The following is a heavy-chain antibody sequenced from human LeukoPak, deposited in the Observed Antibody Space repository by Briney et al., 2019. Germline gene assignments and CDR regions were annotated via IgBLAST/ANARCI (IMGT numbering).Heavy chain of an antibody. CDR1: GYTFTSYA. J-gene: IGHJ3*02. CDR2: INTNTGNP. CDR3: ARVSGSYFPLDAFDI. D-gene: IGHD1-26*01. Sequence: ASVTVSCKASGYTFTSYAMNWVRQAPGQGLEWMGWINTNTGNPTYAQGFTGRFVFSLDTSVSTVYLQISSLKAEDTAVYYCARVSGSYFPLDAFDIWGQGTMVTVSS. V-gene: IGHV7-4-1*02.